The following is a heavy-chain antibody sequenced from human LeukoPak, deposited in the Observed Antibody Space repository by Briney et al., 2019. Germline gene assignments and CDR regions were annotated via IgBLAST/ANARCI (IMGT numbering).Heavy chain of an antibody. V-gene: IGHV3-23*01. CDR3: AKARSSIWYDLEY. J-gene: IGHJ4*02. CDR1: GFTFTSYV. Sequence: GGSLRLSCAASGFTFTSYVMTWVRQAPGKGLEWVSGISASGGSTFYADSVKGRFTISRDNSKDTLFLQMNSLRAEDTAVYYCAKARSSIWYDLEYWGQGTLVTVSS. D-gene: IGHD6-13*01. CDR2: ISASGGST.